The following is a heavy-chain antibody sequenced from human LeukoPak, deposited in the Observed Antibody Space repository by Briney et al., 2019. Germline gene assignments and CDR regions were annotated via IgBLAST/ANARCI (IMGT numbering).Heavy chain of an antibody. CDR1: GYTFTSYG. V-gene: IGHV1-18*01. CDR3: ARGPAYYYDSSGYYY. Sequence: GPSVKVSCKASGYTFTSYGISWVRQAPGQGLEWMGWISAYNGNTKYAQKLQGRVTMTTDTSTSTAYMELRSLRSDDTAVYYCARGPAYYYDSSGYYYWGQGTLVTVSS. CDR2: ISAYNGNT. J-gene: IGHJ4*02. D-gene: IGHD3-22*01.